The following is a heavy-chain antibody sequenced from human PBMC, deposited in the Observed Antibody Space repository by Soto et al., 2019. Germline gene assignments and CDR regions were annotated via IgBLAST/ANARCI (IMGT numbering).Heavy chain of an antibody. Sequence: GESLKISCKGSGYSFTKYWIIWVRQVPGKGLEWMGRIDTSYSYSHYSPSFQGHVTIPADKSISTAYLQWSSLKASDTAMYYCARYCSSSSCSQLYGMDVWGQGTTVTVSS. V-gene: IGHV5-10-1*01. D-gene: IGHD2-15*01. CDR3: ARYCSSSSCSQLYGMDV. CDR1: GYSFTKYW. CDR2: IDTSYSYS. J-gene: IGHJ6*02.